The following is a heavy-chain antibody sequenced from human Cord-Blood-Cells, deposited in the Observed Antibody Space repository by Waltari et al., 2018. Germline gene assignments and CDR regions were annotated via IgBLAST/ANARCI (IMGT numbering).Heavy chain of an antibody. CDR3: ARRWDNIWFGDPRGLGAFDI. CDR1: GYSFTSYW. CDR2: IYPGDSDT. D-gene: IGHD3-10*01. V-gene: IGHV5-51*01. J-gene: IGHJ3*02. Sequence: EVQLVQSGAEVKKPGESLKISCKGSGYSFTSYWIGWVRQMPGKGLEWMGIIYPGDSDTRYSPSFQGQVTISADKSISTAYLQWSSLKASDTAMYYCARRWDNIWFGDPRGLGAFDIWGQGTMVTVSS.